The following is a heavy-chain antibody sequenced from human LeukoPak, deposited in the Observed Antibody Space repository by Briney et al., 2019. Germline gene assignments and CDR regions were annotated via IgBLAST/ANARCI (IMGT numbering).Heavy chain of an antibody. D-gene: IGHD3-22*01. CDR2: ISGSGGST. J-gene: IGHJ4*02. Sequence: GGSLRLSCAASGFTFSSYAMSWVRQAPGKGLEWVSAISGSGGSTYYADSVKGRFTISGDNSKNTLYLQMNSLRAEDTAVYYCASRQGDYDSSGPPFIWGQGTLVTVSS. V-gene: IGHV3-23*01. CDR3: ASRQGDYDSSGPPFI. CDR1: GFTFSSYA.